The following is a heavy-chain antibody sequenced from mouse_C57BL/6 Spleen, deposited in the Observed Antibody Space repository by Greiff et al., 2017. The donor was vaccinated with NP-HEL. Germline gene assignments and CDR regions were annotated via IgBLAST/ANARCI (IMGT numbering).Heavy chain of an antibody. D-gene: IGHD2-4*01. CDR3: AVDYDGYFDV. CDR1: GYTFTSYW. CDR2: IDPSDSET. J-gene: IGHJ1*03. Sequence: QVQLQQPGAELVRPGSSVKLSCKASGYTFTSYWMHWVKQRPIQGLEWIGNIDPSDSETHYNQKFKDKATLTVDKSSSTAYMQLSSLTSEDSVVYYCAVDYDGYFDVWGTGTTVTVSS. V-gene: IGHV1-52*01.